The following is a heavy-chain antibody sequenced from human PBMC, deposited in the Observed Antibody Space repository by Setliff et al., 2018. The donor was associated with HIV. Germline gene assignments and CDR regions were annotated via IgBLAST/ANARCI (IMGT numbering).Heavy chain of an antibody. V-gene: IGHV3-20*04. J-gene: IGHJ6*03. CDR2: INGNGGST. CDR1: GFTFRKYY. Sequence: GGSLRLSCAASGFTFRKYYMAWVRQAPGRGLEWVSGINGNGGSTGYADSVKGRLTISRDNAKKSLYLQMNSLRVEDTALYYCARVKYDSSGYLSYMDVWGKGTTVTVSS. D-gene: IGHD3-22*01. CDR3: ARVKYDSSGYLSYMDV.